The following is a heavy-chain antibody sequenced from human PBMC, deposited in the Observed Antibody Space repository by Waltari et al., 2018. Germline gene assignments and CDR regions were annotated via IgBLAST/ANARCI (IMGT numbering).Heavy chain of an antibody. CDR3: TTKGSSGDWYFDL. CDR1: GFTFSNAW. D-gene: IGHD6-19*01. Sequence: EVQLVESGGGLVKPGGSLRLSCAASGFTFSNAWMSWVRQAPGKGLEWVGRIKSKTDGGTTDYAAPVKGRFTISRDDSKNTLYLQMNSLKTEDTAVYYCTTKGSSGDWYFDLWGRGTLVTVSS. J-gene: IGHJ2*01. CDR2: IKSKTDGGTT. V-gene: IGHV3-15*01.